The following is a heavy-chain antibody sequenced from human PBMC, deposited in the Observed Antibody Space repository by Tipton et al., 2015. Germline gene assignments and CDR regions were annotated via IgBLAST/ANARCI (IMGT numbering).Heavy chain of an antibody. Sequence: SLRLSCAASGFTFTRHWMMWVRQAPGKGPVWVSRISSDGSSTSYADSVKGRFTFSRDNAKNKLYLQMSSLRAEDTAVYYCARDRYGDLDYWGQGTLVTVSS. CDR2: ISSDGSST. V-gene: IGHV3-74*01. J-gene: IGHJ4*02. CDR1: GFTFTRHW. D-gene: IGHD4-17*01. CDR3: ARDRYGDLDY.